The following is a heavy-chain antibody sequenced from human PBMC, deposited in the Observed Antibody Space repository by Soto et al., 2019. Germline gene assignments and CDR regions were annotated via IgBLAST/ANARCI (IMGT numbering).Heavy chain of an antibody. V-gene: IGHV3-33*01. Sequence: QVQLVESGGGVVQPGRSLRLSCAASGFTFSSYGMHWVRQAPGKGLEWVAVIWYDGSNKYYADSVKGRFTISRDNSKNTLYPQMNSLRAEDTAVYYCARAGSSWYGYYYGMDVWGQGTTVTVSS. D-gene: IGHD6-13*01. CDR3: ARAGSSWYGYYYGMDV. CDR1: GFTFSSYG. J-gene: IGHJ6*02. CDR2: IWYDGSNK.